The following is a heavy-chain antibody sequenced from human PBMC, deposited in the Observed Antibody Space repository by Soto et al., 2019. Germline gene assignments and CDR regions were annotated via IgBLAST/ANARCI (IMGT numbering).Heavy chain of an antibody. Sequence: LSVTFSAYGGSFSGYYWRWIRQPPGKGLEWIGEINHSGSTNYNPSLKSRVTISVDTSKNQFSLKLSSVTAADTAVYYCATPGLWSDAFDIWGQGTMVNV. CDR3: ATPGLWSDAFDI. D-gene: IGHD5-18*01. V-gene: IGHV4-34*01. J-gene: IGHJ3*02. CDR1: GGSFSGYY. CDR2: INHSGST.